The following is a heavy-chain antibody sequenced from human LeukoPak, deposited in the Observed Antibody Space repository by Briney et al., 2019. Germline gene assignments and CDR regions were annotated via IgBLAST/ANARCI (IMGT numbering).Heavy chain of an antibody. CDR1: GFTFSSYA. CDR3: ARGLYGSGSYSKFDY. V-gene: IGHV3-30-3*01. D-gene: IGHD3-10*01. CDR2: ISYDGSNK. Sequence: GGSLRLSCAASGFTFSSYAMHWVRQAPGKGLEWVAVISYDGSNKYYADSVKGRFTISRDNSKNTLYLQMNSLRAEDTAAYYCARGLYGSGSYSKFDYWGQGTLVTVSS. J-gene: IGHJ4*02.